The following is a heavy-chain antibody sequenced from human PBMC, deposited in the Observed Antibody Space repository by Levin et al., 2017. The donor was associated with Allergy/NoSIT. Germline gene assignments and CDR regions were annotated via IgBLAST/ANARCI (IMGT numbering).Heavy chain of an antibody. Sequence: GGSLRLSCAASGFTVSSYYMSWGRQAPGKGLDWVSVSYSGGSTYYADSVKGRFTISRDNSKNTLYLQMNSLRAEDTAVYYCARDHPRLRYTYYDGMDVCRQGTTVTVSS. J-gene: IGHJ6*02. CDR2: SYSGGST. CDR3: ARDHPRLRYTYYDGMDV. V-gene: IGHV3-66*01. CDR1: GFTVSSYY. D-gene: IGHD3-16*02.